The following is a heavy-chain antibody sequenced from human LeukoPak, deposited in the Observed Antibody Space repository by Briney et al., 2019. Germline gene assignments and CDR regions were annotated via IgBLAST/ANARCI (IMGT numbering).Heavy chain of an antibody. CDR3: ARITGTTLFY. J-gene: IGHJ4*02. D-gene: IGHD1-7*01. Sequence: GESLKISCKGSGYSFTSYWIGWVRQMPGKPLEWMGIIYPGDSDTGYSPSFQSQVTISADESISTSYLQWSSLKASDTAMYYCARITGTTLFYWGQGTLVTVSS. CDR1: GYSFTSYW. CDR2: IYPGDSDT. V-gene: IGHV5-51*01.